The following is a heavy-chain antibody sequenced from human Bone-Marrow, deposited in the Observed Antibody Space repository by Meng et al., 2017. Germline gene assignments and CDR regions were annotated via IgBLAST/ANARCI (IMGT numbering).Heavy chain of an antibody. Sequence: QVQLQESGPGLVKPSQTLSLTCTLSGGSISSGDYYWSWIRQPPGKGLEWIGYIYYSGSTSYNPSLKSRVSISADTSKNQFSLKLSSVTAADTAVYYCARDTYYYDSVTQPFDWGQGTLVTVSS. CDR3: ARDTYYYDSVTQPFD. J-gene: IGHJ4*02. CDR2: IYYSGST. D-gene: IGHD3-22*01. V-gene: IGHV4-30-4*01. CDR1: GGSISSGDYY.